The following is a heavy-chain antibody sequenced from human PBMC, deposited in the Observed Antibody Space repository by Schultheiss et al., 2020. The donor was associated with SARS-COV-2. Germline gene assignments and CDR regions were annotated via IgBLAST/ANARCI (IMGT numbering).Heavy chain of an antibody. CDR1: GFGFSDAW. J-gene: IGHJ3*02. CDR3: ASSRGWWAFHI. D-gene: IGHD3-22*01. Sequence: GGSLRLSCAASGFGFSDAWVSWIRQAPGKGLEWVGRIKSKADGGTADYAAPVKGRFIISRDDSKDTMDLQMSSLQTEDTAVYYCASSRGWWAFHIWGQGTMVTVSS. V-gene: IGHV3-15*01. CDR2: IKSKADGGTA.